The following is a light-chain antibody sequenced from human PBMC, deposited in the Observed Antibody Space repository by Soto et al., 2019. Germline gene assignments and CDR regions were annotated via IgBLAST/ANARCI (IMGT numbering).Light chain of an antibody. CDR2: EVS. CDR3: VSYIESTVTHWV. J-gene: IGLJ3*02. V-gene: IGLV2-14*01. CDR1: YSDVGGYNR. Sequence: HSALTQPASVSGSPGQSITISCTGTYSDVGGYNRVSWYQHHPGKAPKMLIFEVSTRPSGISDRFSGSKSGDTASLTISGLQAEDEADYYCVSYIESTVTHWVFGGGTKLTVL.